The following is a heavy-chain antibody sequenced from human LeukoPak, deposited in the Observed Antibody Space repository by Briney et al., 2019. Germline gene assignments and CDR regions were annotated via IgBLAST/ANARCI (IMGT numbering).Heavy chain of an antibody. CDR1: GYTFTSYG. V-gene: IGHV1-18*01. D-gene: IGHD2-2*03. Sequence: SVKVSCKTSGYTFTSYGISWVRQAPGQGLEWMGWISAYNGNTNYAQKLQARVTMTTDTSTSTAYMELRSLRSDDTAVYYCARDRRGYCSSTSCYAPYYYGMDVWGQGTTVTVSS. CDR3: ARDRRGYCSSTSCYAPYYYGMDV. J-gene: IGHJ6*02. CDR2: ISAYNGNT.